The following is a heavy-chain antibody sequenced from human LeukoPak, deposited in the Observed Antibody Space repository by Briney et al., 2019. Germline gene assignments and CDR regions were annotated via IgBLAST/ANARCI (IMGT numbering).Heavy chain of an antibody. CDR1: GFTFSSYW. J-gene: IGHJ6*02. CDR3: ARPRYYDSPVGMDV. D-gene: IGHD3-22*01. V-gene: IGHV3-74*01. Sequence: GGSLRLSCAASGFTFSSYWMHWVRHAPGKRLVWVSRINSDGSSTSYADSVKGRFTISRDNAKNTLYLQMNSLRAEDTAVYYCARPRYYDSPVGMDVWGQGTTVTVSS. CDR2: INSDGSST.